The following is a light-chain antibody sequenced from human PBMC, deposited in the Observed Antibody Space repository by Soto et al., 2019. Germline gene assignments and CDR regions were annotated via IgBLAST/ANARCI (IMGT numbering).Light chain of an antibody. CDR3: QQYNNCPLYT. CDR2: GAS. Sequence: EIVMTQSPVTLSVSPGERATLSCRASQSVAGNLAWYQQKRGQAPRLLIYGASTRDTGIPARFSGSGSGTEFTLTIGSLQSEDFAVYYCQQYNNCPLYTFGQGTKMEIK. J-gene: IGKJ2*01. V-gene: IGKV3-15*01. CDR1: QSVAGN.